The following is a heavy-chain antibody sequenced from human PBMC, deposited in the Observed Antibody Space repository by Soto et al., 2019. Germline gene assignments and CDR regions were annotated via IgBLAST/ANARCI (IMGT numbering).Heavy chain of an antibody. CDR2: IIPIFGTA. D-gene: IGHD3-16*01. J-gene: IGHJ5*02. Sequence: SVKVSCKAFEFTFGSNAISWVRQAPGQGLEWMGGIIPIFGTANYAQKFQGRVTITADESTSTAYMELSSLRSEDTAVYYCARSTCRDYTCAFDPWGQGTLVTVSS. V-gene: IGHV1-69*13. CDR3: ARSTCRDYTCAFDP. CDR1: EFTFGSNA.